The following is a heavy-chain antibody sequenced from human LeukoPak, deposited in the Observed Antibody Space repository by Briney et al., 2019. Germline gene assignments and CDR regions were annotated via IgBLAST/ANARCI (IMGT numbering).Heavy chain of an antibody. CDR3: TRVAAAGTDDY. V-gene: IGHV3-49*04. Sequence: GSLRLSCTASGFTSGDYAMSWVRHAPGKGLEWEGFIRSNAYGGTTEYAASVKGRFTISRDDSKSIAYLQMNSLKTEDTAVYSCTRVAAAGTDDYWGQGTLVTVSS. D-gene: IGHD6-13*01. CDR1: GFTSGDYA. CDR2: IRSNAYGGTT. J-gene: IGHJ4*02.